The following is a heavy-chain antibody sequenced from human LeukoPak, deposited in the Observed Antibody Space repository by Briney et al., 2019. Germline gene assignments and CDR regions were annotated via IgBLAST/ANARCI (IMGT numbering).Heavy chain of an antibody. CDR1: GFTFSSYA. V-gene: IGHV3-23*01. J-gene: IGHJ4*02. CDR3: ARAGRWIRDY. Sequence: GGSLRLSCAASGFTFSSYAMRWVRQAPGKGLEWVSAISGSGGSTYYADSVKGRFTISRDNSKNTLYLQMNSLRAEDTAVYYCARAGRWIRDYWGQGTLVTVSS. CDR2: ISGSGGST. D-gene: IGHD5-18*01.